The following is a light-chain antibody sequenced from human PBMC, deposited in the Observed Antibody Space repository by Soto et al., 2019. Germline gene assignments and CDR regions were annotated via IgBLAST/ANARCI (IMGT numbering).Light chain of an antibody. V-gene: IGLV2-8*01. CDR1: SSDVGGYNY. CDR3: SSYGGGNTVV. CDR2: EVS. J-gene: IGLJ2*01. Sequence: QSVLTQPPSASGSPGQSVTISCTGTSSDVGGYNYVSWYQQHPGKAPKLMIYEVSKRPSGVPDRFSGSKSVNTASLTVSGLQAEDEADYYCSSYGGGNTVVFGGGTQLTVL.